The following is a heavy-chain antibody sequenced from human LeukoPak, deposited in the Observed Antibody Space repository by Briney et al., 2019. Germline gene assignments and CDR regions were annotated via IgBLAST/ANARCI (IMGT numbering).Heavy chain of an antibody. CDR1: GFTFSSNW. J-gene: IGHJ6*03. V-gene: IGHV3-74*01. Sequence: GGSLRLSCAASGFTFSSNWMHWVRQAPGKGLVWVARINSDGSSTSYADSVKGRLTISRDNAKNTLYLQMKSLRTEDTAVYYCAREEICSNGVYSSCMDVWGKGTTVTVSS. D-gene: IGHD2-8*01. CDR2: INSDGSST. CDR3: AREEICSNGVYSSCMDV.